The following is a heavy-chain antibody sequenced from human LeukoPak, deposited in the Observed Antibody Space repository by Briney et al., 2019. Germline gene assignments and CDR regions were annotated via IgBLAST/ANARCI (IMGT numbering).Heavy chain of an antibody. V-gene: IGHV4-59*01. CDR1: GGSISSYY. CDR3: ARGDFDASGYSVSFDY. Sequence: SETLSLTCTVSGGSISSYYWSWVRQPPGKGLEWIGYTYYRGSTNYNPSLKSRVTISVDTSKHQFSLKLSSVTAADSAIYFCARGDFDASGYSVSFDYWGQGALVTVSS. J-gene: IGHJ4*02. CDR2: TYYRGST. D-gene: IGHD3-22*01.